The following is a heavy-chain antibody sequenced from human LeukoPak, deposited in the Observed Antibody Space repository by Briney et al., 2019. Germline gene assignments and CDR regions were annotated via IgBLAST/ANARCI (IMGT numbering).Heavy chain of an antibody. CDR3: AKGARYCSGGSCFDEYYFDY. CDR1: GFNLRQQC. CDR2: ICGCGGST. D-gene: IGHD2-15*01. Sequence: GSLRLSWAAPGFNLRQQCLDWVRQASRKGAGWVLGICGCGGSTYYADSVKGRFTISRDNSKNTLYLQMNSLRAEDAAVYFCAKGARYCSGGSCFDEYYFDYWGQGTLVTVSS. J-gene: IGHJ4*02. V-gene: IGHV3-23*01.